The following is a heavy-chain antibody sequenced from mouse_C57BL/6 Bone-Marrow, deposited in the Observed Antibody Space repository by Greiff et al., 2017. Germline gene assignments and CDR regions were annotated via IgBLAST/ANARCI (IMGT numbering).Heavy chain of an antibody. J-gene: IGHJ4*01. CDR1: GFTFSSYA. CDR3: ARDYESAYYAMDY. Sequence: EVMLVESGGGLVKPGGSLKLSCAASGFTFSSYAMSWVRQTPEKRLEWVATISDGGSYTYYPDNVKGRFTISRDNAKNNLYLQMSHLNSEDTAMYYCARDYESAYYAMDYWGQGTSVTVSS. V-gene: IGHV5-4*01. D-gene: IGHD2-3*01. CDR2: ISDGGSYT.